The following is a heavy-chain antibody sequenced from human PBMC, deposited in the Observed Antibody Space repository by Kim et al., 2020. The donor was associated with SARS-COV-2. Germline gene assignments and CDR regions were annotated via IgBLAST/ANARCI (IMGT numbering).Heavy chain of an antibody. J-gene: IGHJ4*01. CDR2: ISSAGSNK. Sequence: GGSLRLSCAASGFTFSSYDMHWVRQAPGKGLEWVSAISSAGSNKYYADSVKGRFTISRDTSKNTLYLQMNSLRAEDTAVYYCARSVDTAMVFLFWGQG. D-gene: IGHD5-18*01. CDR3: ARSVDTAMVFLF. CDR1: GFTFSSYD. V-gene: IGHV3-30*03.